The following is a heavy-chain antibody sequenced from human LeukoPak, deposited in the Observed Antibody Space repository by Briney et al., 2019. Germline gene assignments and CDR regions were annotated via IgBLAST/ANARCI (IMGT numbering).Heavy chain of an antibody. D-gene: IGHD6-19*01. CDR3: ARDNSGWSRDY. CDR1: GFTISSYW. CDR2: INGDGSST. V-gene: IGHV3-74*03. Sequence: GGSLRLSCGATGFTISSYWMHWVRQAPGKGLVWVSRINGDGSSTTYADSVKGRFTISRDNAKNTLYLQMNSLRAEDTAVYYCARDNSGWSRDYWGQGTLVTVSS. J-gene: IGHJ4*02.